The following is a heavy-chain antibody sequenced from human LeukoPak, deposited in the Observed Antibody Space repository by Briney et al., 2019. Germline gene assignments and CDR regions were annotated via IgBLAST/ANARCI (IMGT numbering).Heavy chain of an antibody. J-gene: IGHJ4*02. CDR2: INHSGST. D-gene: IGHD3-9*01. V-gene: IGHV4-34*01. CDR3: ARVPVRLRYFDWLTFIRNYYFDY. Sequence: SETLSLTCAVYGGSFSGYYWSWIRQPPGKGLEWIGEINHSGSTNYNPSLKSRVTISVDTSKNQFSLKLSSVTAADTAMYYCARVPVRLRYFDWLTFIRNYYFDYWGQGTLVSVSS. CDR1: GGSFSGYY.